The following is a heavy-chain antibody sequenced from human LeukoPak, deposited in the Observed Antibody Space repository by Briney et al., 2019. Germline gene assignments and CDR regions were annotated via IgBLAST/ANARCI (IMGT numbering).Heavy chain of an antibody. CDR3: AKIGRTMIVASGGFNWFDP. CDR2: IYHSGNT. D-gene: IGHD3-22*01. J-gene: IGHJ5*02. Sequence: SETLSLTCTVSGYSINSGYYWGWIRQPPGKGLEWIGTIYHSGNTYYNPSLKSRVTISVDTSKNQFSLNLSSVTAADTAVYYCAKIGRTMIVASGGFNWFDPWGQGALVTVSS. V-gene: IGHV4-38-2*02. CDR1: GYSINSGYY.